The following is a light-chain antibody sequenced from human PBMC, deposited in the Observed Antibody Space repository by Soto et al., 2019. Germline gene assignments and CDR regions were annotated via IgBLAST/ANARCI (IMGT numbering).Light chain of an antibody. V-gene: IGLV1-40*01. CDR2: VNS. Sequence: QSVLTQPPSVSGAAGQRVTISCTGSSSSIGAGYPVHWYQHLPGAAPKLLIYVNSNRPSGVPDRFSGSKSGASASLAITGLQAEDEADYYCQSYDSTLSGYVFGTGTKVTVL. CDR3: QSYDSTLSGYV. CDR1: SSSIGAGYP. J-gene: IGLJ1*01.